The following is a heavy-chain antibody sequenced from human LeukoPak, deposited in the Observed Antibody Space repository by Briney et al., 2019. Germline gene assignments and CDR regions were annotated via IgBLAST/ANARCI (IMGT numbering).Heavy chain of an antibody. CDR2: IYYSGST. J-gene: IGHJ3*02. Sequence: SETLSLTCTVSGGSISSYYWSWIRQPPGKGLEWIGYIYYSGSTNYNPSLKSRVTISVDTSKNQFSLKLSSVTAADTAVYYCARTMVRGLDAFDIWGQGTMVTVSS. CDR3: ARTMVRGLDAFDI. V-gene: IGHV4-59*01. CDR1: GGSISSYY. D-gene: IGHD3-10*01.